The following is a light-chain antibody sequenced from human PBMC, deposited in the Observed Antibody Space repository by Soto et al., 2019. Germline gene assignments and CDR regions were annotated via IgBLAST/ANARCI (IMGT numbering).Light chain of an antibody. CDR1: QSVSSY. V-gene: IGKV3-11*01. Sequence: EIVLTQSPATLSLSPGERATRSCRASQSVSSYLAWYQQKPGQAPRLLIYDASSRATGIPARCSGSGSGTDFTLTISSLEPEDFAVYYCQQRSKWPPLTVGGGTKVEIK. CDR2: DAS. J-gene: IGKJ4*01. CDR3: QQRSKWPPLT.